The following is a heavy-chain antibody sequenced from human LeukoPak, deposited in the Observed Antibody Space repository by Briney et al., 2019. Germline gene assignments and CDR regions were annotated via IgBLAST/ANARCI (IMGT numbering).Heavy chain of an antibody. V-gene: IGHV1-69*10. CDR2: VIPILGIA. J-gene: IGHJ4*02. CDR1: GGTFSTYG. CDR3: ARGGSGYCSGGSCPSRYDY. Sequence: GASVKVSCKASGGTFSTYGISWVRQAPGQGLEWMGGVIPILGIANYAQKFQGRVTITADESTSTAYMELSSLRSEDTAVYYCARGGSGYCSGGSCPSRYDYWGQGTLVTVSS. D-gene: IGHD2-15*01.